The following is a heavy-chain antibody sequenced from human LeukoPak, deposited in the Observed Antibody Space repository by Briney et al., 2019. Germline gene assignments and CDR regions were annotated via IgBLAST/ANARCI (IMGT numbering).Heavy chain of an antibody. V-gene: IGHV3-33*03. Sequence: GGSLRLSCAASGFTFSSYGMHWVRQAPGKGLEWVAFIWYDGTKKYYADSVKGRFTISRDNAKNSLYLQMNSLRVEDTAVYYCASRIVGTPDYFDYWGQGTLVTVSS. CDR3: ASRIVGTPDYFDY. CDR2: IWYDGTKK. D-gene: IGHD1-26*01. J-gene: IGHJ4*02. CDR1: GFTFSSYG.